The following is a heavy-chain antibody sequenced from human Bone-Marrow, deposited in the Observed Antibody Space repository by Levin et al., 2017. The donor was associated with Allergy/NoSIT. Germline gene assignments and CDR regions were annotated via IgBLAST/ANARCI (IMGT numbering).Heavy chain of an antibody. CDR3: ARDVQRTGANNWFDP. CDR2: ISYDGSNK. V-gene: IGHV3-30-3*01. J-gene: IGHJ5*02. Sequence: PGGSLRLSCAASGFTFSSYAMHWVRQAPGKGLEWVAVISYDGSNKYYADSVKGRFTISRDNSKNTLYLQMNSLRAEDTAVYYCARDVQRTGANNWFDPWGQGTLVTVSS. D-gene: IGHD1/OR15-1a*01. CDR1: GFTFSSYA.